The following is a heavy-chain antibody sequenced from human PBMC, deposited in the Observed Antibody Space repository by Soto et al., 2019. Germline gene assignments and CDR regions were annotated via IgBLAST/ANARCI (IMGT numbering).Heavy chain of an antibody. CDR1: GYTFTSYD. CDR3: ARIYDFWSDPYYYYGMDV. D-gene: IGHD3-3*01. J-gene: IGHJ6*02. V-gene: IGHV1-8*01. CDR2: MNPNSGNT. Sequence: ASVKVSCKASGYTFTSYDINWVRQATGQGLEWMGWMNPNSGNTGYAQKFQGRVTMTRNTSISTAYMELSSLRSEDTAVYYCARIYDFWSDPYYYYGMDVWGLGTTVTVSS.